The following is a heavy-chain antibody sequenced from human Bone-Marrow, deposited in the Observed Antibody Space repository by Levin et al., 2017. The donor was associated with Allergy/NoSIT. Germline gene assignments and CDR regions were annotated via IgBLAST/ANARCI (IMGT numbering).Heavy chain of an antibody. D-gene: IGHD2-15*01. J-gene: IGHJ3*02. V-gene: IGHV3-21*01. Sequence: KAGGSLRLSCVASRFTFSTYSMHWVRQAPGKGLEWVSSITGSDSYIYQADSVRGRFTISRDNTKNSLYLQVDSLRAEDTAVYYCARDENRGYCSVGSCYRVAFDIWGQGTMVTVSS. CDR1: RFTFSTYS. CDR3: ARDENRGYCSVGSCYRVAFDI. CDR2: ITGSDSYI.